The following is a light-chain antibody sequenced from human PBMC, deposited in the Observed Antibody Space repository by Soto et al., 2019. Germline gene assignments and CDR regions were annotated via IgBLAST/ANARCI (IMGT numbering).Light chain of an antibody. V-gene: IGLV2-8*01. J-gene: IGLJ2*01. CDR2: EVN. CDR3: SSYAGATNLV. CDR1: SSDVGAYNS. Sequence: QSALTQPPSASGSPGQSVTISCTGTSSDVGAYNSVSWYQHYPGKAPKLLIYEVNKRPSGAPDRFSGSKSGNTASLTVSGLQAEDEADYYCSSYAGATNLVFGGGTKLTVL.